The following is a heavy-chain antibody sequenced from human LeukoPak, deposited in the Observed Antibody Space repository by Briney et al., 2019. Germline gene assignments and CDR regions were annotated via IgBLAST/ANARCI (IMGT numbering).Heavy chain of an antibody. J-gene: IGHJ4*02. Sequence: GGSLRLSCAASGFTFSSYAMHWVRQAPGKGLEWVAVISYDGSNKYYADSVKGRFTISRDNSKNTLYLQMNSLRAEDTAVYYCARDPEQWLSYTYYFDYWGQGTLVTVSS. CDR3: ARDPEQWLSYTYYFDY. D-gene: IGHD3-22*01. V-gene: IGHV3-30-3*01. CDR2: ISYDGSNK. CDR1: GFTFSSYA.